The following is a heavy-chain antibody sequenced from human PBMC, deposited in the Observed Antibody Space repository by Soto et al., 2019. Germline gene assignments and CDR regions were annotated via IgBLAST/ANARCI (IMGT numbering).Heavy chain of an antibody. D-gene: IGHD2-21*02. CDR2: INHSGST. Sequence: SETLSLTCAVYGGSFSGYYWSWIRQPPGKGLEWIGEINHSGSTNYNPSLQSRVTFSVDKSNNQFSLRLTSVTAADTAVYFCAREIVTAGGNNYFDPWGPGTPVTVSS. CDR3: AREIVTAGGNNYFDP. V-gene: IGHV4-34*01. CDR1: GGSFSGYY. J-gene: IGHJ5*02.